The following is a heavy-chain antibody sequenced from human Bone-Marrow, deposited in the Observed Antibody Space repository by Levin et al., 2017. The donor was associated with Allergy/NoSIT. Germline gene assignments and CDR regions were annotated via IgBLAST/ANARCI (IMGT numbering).Heavy chain of an antibody. Sequence: GPVKVSCKASGYTFTDYYMNWVRQAPGQGLEWMGWINPNSGGTNYAQKFQGRVTMTRDTSISTAYMELSGLRSDDTAVYYCARDPDYYDRAFDIWGQGTMVTVSS. CDR1: GYTFTDYY. CDR2: INPNSGGT. J-gene: IGHJ3*02. V-gene: IGHV1-2*02. CDR3: ARDPDYYDRAFDI. D-gene: IGHD3-22*01.